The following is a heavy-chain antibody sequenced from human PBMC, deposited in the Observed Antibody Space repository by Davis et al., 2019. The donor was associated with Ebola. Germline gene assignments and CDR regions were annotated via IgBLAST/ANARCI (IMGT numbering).Heavy chain of an antibody. J-gene: IGHJ6*02. CDR2: ISSNNADT. V-gene: IGHV1-2*02. CDR3: ARASPPEYNVWSRNPHYHYFPMDV. CDR1: GYSFTGYY. D-gene: IGHD3-10*02. Sequence: ASVKVSCKAYGYSFTGYYTHWVRQAPGQGLEWMGWISSNNADTKLAQRFQGRVTMTRDTSIGTAYMELSSLGSDDTAVYYCARASPPEYNVWSRNPHYHYFPMDVWGQGTTVTVSS.